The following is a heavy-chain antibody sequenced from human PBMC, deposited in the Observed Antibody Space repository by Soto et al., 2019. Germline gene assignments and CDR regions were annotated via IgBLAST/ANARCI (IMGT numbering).Heavy chain of an antibody. CDR3: ARDRDYAFDY. CDR2: ISPDGSM. V-gene: IGHV3-48*02. J-gene: IGHJ4*02. D-gene: IGHD2-2*01. CDR1: GFTFITYT. Sequence: GGSLRLSCTASGFTFITYTMNWVRQAPGKGLEWISYISPDGSMYYADSVKSRFTISRDNAKNSLFLQMNSLGDEDTAVYYCARDRDYAFDYWGLGTLVTVSS.